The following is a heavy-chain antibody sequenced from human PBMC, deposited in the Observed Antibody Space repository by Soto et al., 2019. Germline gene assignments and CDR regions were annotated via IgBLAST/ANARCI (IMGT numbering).Heavy chain of an antibody. V-gene: IGHV4-31*03. CDR3: ARFRSYYGSGSSRRDWFDP. J-gene: IGHJ5*02. CDR2: IYYSGST. Sequence: SETLSLTCTVSGGSIISGGYYWSLIRQHPGKGLEWIGYIYYSGSTYYNPSLKSRVTISVDTSKNQFSLKLSSVTAADTAVYYCARFRSYYGSGSSRRDWFDPWGQGTLVTVSS. D-gene: IGHD3-10*01. CDR1: GGSIISGGYY.